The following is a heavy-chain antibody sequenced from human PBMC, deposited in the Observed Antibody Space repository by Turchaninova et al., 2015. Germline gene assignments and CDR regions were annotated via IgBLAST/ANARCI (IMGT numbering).Heavy chain of an antibody. D-gene: IGHD2-2*01. CDR3: ARGSYAMDV. J-gene: IGHJ6*02. V-gene: IGHV3-7*03. CDR1: GFTFNSHC. Sequence: EVQLVESGGGLVQPGGSMRLSCVASGFTFNSHCMSWVRQAPGKGLDWVAHIKQDGSEKYYVDSAMGRFTISRDNAKNSLYLQMNSLRVEDTAVYYCARGSYAMDVWGQGTTVTVSS. CDR2: IKQDGSEK.